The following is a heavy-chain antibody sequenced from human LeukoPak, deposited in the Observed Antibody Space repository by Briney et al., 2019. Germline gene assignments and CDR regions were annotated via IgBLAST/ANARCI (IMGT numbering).Heavy chain of an antibody. D-gene: IGHD5-18*01. J-gene: IGHJ3*02. CDR2: INPNSGGT. V-gene: IGHV1-2*02. Sequence: ASVKVSCKASGYTFTGYYMHWVRQAAGQGLEWMGWINPNSGGTNYAQKFQGRVTMTRDTSISTAYMELSRLRSDDTAVYYCARDAETAMVTFGCGAFDIWGQGTMVTVSS. CDR3: ARDAETAMVTFGCGAFDI. CDR1: GYTFTGYY.